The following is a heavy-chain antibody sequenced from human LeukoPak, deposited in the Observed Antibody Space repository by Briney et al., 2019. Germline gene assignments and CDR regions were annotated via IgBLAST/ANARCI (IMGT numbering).Heavy chain of an antibody. D-gene: IGHD2-21*02. CDR3: ARDSVYCGGDCSYYFDY. CDR1: GFTFSDYY. V-gene: IGHV3-11*01. CDR2: ISSSGSTI. J-gene: IGHJ4*02. Sequence: GGSLRLSCAASGFTFSDYYMSWIRQAPGKGLEWVSYISSSGSTIYYADSVKGRFTISRDNAKNSLYLQMNGLRAEDTALYYCARDSVYCGGDCSYYFDYWGQGTLVTVSS.